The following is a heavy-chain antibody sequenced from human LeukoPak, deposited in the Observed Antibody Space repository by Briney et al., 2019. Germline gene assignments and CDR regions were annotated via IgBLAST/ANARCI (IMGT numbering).Heavy chain of an antibody. CDR1: GYTFSGNY. CDR3: ARDASTVHLYSFDY. J-gene: IGHJ4*02. Sequence: AESASLTCKVSGYTFSGNYIHWLRQPPGQGLEWMGWIDANNGDTKSAKKFQSRVTMSSDTSISPAYMDLSGLSPADAAVYYCARDASTVHLYSFDYWGQGTLVTVSS. D-gene: IGHD4-11*01. V-gene: IGHV1-2*02. CDR2: IDANNGDT.